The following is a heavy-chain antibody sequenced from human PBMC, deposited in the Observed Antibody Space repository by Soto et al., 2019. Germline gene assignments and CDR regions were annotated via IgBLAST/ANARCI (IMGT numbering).Heavy chain of an antibody. CDR2: INAGNGNT. J-gene: IGHJ4*02. CDR3: ARAEYYYDSSGWPPFDY. V-gene: IGHV1-3*01. Sequence: ASVKVSCKASGYTFTSYAMHWVRQAPGQRLEWMGWINAGNGNTKYSQKFQGRVTITRDTSASTAYMELSSLRSEDTAVYYCARAEYYYDSSGWPPFDYWGQGTLVTVSS. D-gene: IGHD3-22*01. CDR1: GYTFTSYA.